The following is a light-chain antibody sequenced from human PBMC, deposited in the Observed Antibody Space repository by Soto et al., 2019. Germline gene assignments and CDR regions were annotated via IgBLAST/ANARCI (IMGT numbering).Light chain of an antibody. V-gene: IGKV1-6*01. CDR3: LQFYNFSWT. Sequence: AVQMTQSPASLSASVGDRVTISCRASQVIGNDLAWYQQKPGKAPRLLIFAASNLQSGVPSRFSGSGSGTDFTLTISRLQPEDFATYYCLQFYNFSWTFGQGT. CDR2: AAS. J-gene: IGKJ1*01. CDR1: QVIGND.